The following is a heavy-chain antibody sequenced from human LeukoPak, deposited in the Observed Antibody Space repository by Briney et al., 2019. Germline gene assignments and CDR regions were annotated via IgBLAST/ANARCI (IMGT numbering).Heavy chain of an antibody. V-gene: IGHV3-30*02. D-gene: IGHD4-23*01. CDR3: AKDGGKRAWSYYYYYMDV. CDR1: GFTFSSYG. J-gene: IGHJ6*03. CDR2: IRYDGSNK. Sequence: GGSLRLSCAASGFTFSSYGMHWVRQAPGKGLEWVAFIRYDGSNKYYADSVKGRFTISRDNSKNTLYLQMNSLRAEDTAVYYCAKDGGKRAWSYYYYYMDVWGKGTTVTISS.